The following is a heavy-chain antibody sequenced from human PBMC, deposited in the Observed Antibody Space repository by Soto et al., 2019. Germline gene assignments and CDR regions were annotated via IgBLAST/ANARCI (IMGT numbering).Heavy chain of an antibody. CDR1: GYTFTSYG. CDR2: ISAYNGNT. D-gene: IGHD3-16*01. Sequence: ASVKVSCKASGYTFTSYGISWVRQAPGQGLEWMGWISAYNGNTNYAQKLQGRVTMTTDTSTSTAYMELRSLRSDDTAVYYCARDRTMITFGGFDFDYWGQGTLVTVSS. J-gene: IGHJ4*02. CDR3: ARDRTMITFGGFDFDY. V-gene: IGHV1-18*01.